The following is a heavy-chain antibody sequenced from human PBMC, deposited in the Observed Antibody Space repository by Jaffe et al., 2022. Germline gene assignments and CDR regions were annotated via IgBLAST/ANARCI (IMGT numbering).Heavy chain of an antibody. V-gene: IGHV3-30*02. CDR3: AKGPDWGFSLDS. CDR1: GFTFSSYG. D-gene: IGHD7-27*01. Sequence: QVQLVESGGGVVQPGGSLRLSCAASGFTFSSYGMHWVRQAPGKGLEWVAFIRYDGSDEYYADSVKGRFTISRDNSKSTLYLQMNSLRAEDTAVYYCAKGPDWGFSLDSWGQGTLVTVSS. CDR2: IRYDGSDE. J-gene: IGHJ4*02.